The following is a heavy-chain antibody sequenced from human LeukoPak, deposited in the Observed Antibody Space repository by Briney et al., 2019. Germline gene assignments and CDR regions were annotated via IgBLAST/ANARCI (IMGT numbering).Heavy chain of an antibody. J-gene: IGHJ4*02. D-gene: IGHD1-26*01. Sequence: GASVKVSCKASGYTFTSYAMHWVRQAPGQRLEWMGWINAGNGNTKYSQKFQGKVTITRDTSASTAYMELSSLRSEDTAVYYCARGGEWELPDYWGQGTLVTVSS. CDR3: ARGGEWELPDY. CDR2: INAGNGNT. CDR1: GYTFTSYA. V-gene: IGHV1-3*01.